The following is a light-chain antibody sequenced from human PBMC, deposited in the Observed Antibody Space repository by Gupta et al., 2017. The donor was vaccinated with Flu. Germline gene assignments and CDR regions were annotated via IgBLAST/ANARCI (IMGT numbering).Light chain of an antibody. V-gene: IGKV1-39*01. Sequence: DIQMTQSPSSLSASVGDRVTITCRTSQRISSYLNWYQQKPGKAPKLLITAASHLQSGVPSRFSGSGSGTDFTLTINRVQPEDFATYYCQQSYRNAFGPGTKVDLK. CDR2: AAS. J-gene: IGKJ3*01. CDR1: QRISSY. CDR3: QQSYRNA.